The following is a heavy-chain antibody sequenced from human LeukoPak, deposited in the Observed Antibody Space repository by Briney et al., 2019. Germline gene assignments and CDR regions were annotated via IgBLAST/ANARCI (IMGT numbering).Heavy chain of an antibody. D-gene: IGHD2-8*01. J-gene: IGHJ4*02. V-gene: IGHV3-48*03. CDR3: ARWVYGVGNDC. Sequence: GGSLRLSCAASGFTFSSYEMNWVRQAPGKGLEWVSYISSSGSTIYYADSVKGRFTISRDNAKNSLFLHMNSLRAEDTAVYYCARWVYGVGNDCWGQGTLVTVSS. CDR2: ISSSGSTI. CDR1: GFTFSSYE.